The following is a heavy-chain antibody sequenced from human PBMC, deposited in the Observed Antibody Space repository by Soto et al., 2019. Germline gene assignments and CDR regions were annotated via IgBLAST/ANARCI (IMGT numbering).Heavy chain of an antibody. CDR1: GGTFSSYA. Sequence: ASVKVSCKASGGTFSSYAISWVRQAPGQGLEWMGGIIPIFGTANYAQKFQGRVTITADESTSTAYMELSSLRSEDTAVYYCARELVSGSYYFNYWGQGTLVTVSS. J-gene: IGHJ4*02. CDR2: IIPIFGTA. CDR3: ARELVSGSYYFNY. V-gene: IGHV1-69*13. D-gene: IGHD1-26*01.